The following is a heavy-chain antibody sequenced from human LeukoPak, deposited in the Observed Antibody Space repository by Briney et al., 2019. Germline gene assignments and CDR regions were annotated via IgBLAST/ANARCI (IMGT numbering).Heavy chain of an antibody. CDR1: GGSIDSRSYY. CDR2: IYHSGST. D-gene: IGHD2-15*01. Sequence: SETLSPTCTVSGGSIDSRSYYWDWIRPAPGKGLEWIRTIYHSGSTEYNPSINSRVAIFVDTSKNQFSLILHPVAAADTAVYYCARRSEFDNTHYHYFDYWGQGALVTVSS. CDR3: ARRSEFDNTHYHYFDY. J-gene: IGHJ4*02. V-gene: IGHV4-39*01.